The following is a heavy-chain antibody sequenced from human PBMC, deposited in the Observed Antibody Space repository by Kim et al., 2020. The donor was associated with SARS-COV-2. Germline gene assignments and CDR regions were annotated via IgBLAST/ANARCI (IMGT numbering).Heavy chain of an antibody. CDR1: GFTFSSYG. D-gene: IGHD2-2*01. Sequence: GGSLRLSCAASGFTFSSYGMHWVRQAPGKGLEWVAVISYDGSNKYYADSVKGRFTISRDNSKNTLYLQMNSLRAEDTAVYYCAKIGYCSSTNCYGSYWGQGTLVTVSS. V-gene: IGHV3-30*18. J-gene: IGHJ4*02. CDR3: AKIGYCSSTNCYGSY. CDR2: ISYDGSNK.